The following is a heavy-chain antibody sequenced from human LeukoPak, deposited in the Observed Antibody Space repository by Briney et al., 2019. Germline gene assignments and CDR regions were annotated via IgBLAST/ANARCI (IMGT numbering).Heavy chain of an antibody. CDR3: TTLPHSSSRGDWFDP. D-gene: IGHD6-13*01. CDR1: GFTFSGYS. V-gene: IGHV3-23*01. CDR2: FTASGGRT. Sequence: GGSLRLSCAASGFTFSGYSMSWVRRAPGKGLEWVSVFTASGGRTYYADSVKGRFTISRDNSKNTLYLQMNSLRAEDTALYYCTTLPHSSSRGDWFDPWGQGTLVTVSS. J-gene: IGHJ5*02.